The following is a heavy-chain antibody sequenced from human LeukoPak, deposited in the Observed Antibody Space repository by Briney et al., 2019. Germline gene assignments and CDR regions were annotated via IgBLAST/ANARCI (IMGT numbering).Heavy chain of an antibody. J-gene: IGHJ5*02. D-gene: IGHD6-13*01. CDR2: INPSGGST. CDR3: ARGSSSWSLYNWFDP. CDR1: GYTFTIYY. V-gene: IGHV1-46*01. Sequence: ASVTVSCTASGYTFTIYYMHWVRPAPGQGLEWMGIINPSGGSTSYAQKFQGRVTMTRDTSTSTVYMELSSLRSEDTAVYYCARGSSSWSLYNWFDPWGQGTLVTVSS.